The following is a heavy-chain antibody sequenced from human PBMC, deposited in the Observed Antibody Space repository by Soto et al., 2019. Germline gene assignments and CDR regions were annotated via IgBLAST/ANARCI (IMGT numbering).Heavy chain of an antibody. J-gene: IGHJ4*02. V-gene: IGHV1-18*01. CDR2: INPYNGNT. D-gene: IGHD4-17*01. Sequence: GASVKVACKASGSTFNTYGLTWVRQAPGQGLEWMGWINPYNGNTKFAQKVQDRVVMTTDTATSTAYMELASLRSDDTAVYYCARGCLGVTTHLRYWGQAILVTVST. CDR1: GSTFNTYG. CDR3: ARGCLGVTTHLRY.